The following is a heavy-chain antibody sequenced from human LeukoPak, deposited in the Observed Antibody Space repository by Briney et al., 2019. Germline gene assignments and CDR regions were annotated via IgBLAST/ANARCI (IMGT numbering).Heavy chain of an antibody. CDR1: GFTFSTYA. V-gene: IGHV3-23*01. D-gene: IGHD1-14*01. J-gene: IGHJ4*02. Sequence: PGGSLRLSCAATGFTFSTYAMSRVRQAPGKGLEWVSGISRSANSTNYADSVKGRFTISRDNSKNTLYLQMNSLRVEDTAVYYCAKMTVTPEIWGQGTLVTVSS. CDR3: AKMTVTPEI. CDR2: ISRSANST.